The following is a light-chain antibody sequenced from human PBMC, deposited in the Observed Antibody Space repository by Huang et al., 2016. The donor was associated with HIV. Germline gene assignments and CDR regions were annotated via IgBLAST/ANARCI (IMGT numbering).Light chain of an antibody. CDR2: LGS. Sequence: DIVMTQSPLSLPVTPGEPAPISCRSSQSLLHSNGYNYLDWYLQKSGQSPQLLIYLGSNRASGVPDRFSGSGSGTDFTLKISRVEAEDVGVYYCMQALQTGTFGPGTKVDIK. J-gene: IGKJ3*01. CDR3: MQALQTGT. V-gene: IGKV2-28*01. CDR1: QSLLHSNGYNY.